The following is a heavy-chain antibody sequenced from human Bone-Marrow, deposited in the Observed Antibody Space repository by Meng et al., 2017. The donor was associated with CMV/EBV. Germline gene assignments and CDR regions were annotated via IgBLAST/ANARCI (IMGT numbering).Heavy chain of an antibody. J-gene: IGHJ4*02. CDR3: ARDLYYYGSGDY. CDR2: ISYDGSNK. D-gene: IGHD3-10*01. Sequence: GGSLRLSCAASGCTFSSYAMHWVRQAPGKGLEWVAVISYDGSNKYYADSVKGRFTISRDNSKNTLYLQMNSLRAEDTAVYYCARDLYYYGSGDYWAQGTLVTVSS. V-gene: IGHV3-30-3*01. CDR1: GCTFSSYA.